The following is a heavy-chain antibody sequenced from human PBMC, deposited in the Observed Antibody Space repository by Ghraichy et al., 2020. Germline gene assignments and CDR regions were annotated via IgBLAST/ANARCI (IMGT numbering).Heavy chain of an antibody. V-gene: IGHV3-21*01. CDR3: ARLRGYSSSSADY. CDR2: ISSSSSYI. D-gene: IGHD6-6*01. Sequence: GGSLRLSCAASGFTFSSYSMNWVRQAPGKGLEWVSSISSSSSYIYYADSVKGRFTISRDNAKNSLYLQMNSLRAEDTAVYYCARLRGYSSSSADYWGQGTLGTVSS. J-gene: IGHJ4*02. CDR1: GFTFSSYS.